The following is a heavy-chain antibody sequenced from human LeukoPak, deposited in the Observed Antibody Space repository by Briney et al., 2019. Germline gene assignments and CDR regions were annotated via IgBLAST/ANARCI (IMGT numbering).Heavy chain of an antibody. J-gene: IGHJ4*02. CDR2: IRRDGSET. CDR1: GFTFSTYW. CDR3: ARDNNLEFDY. V-gene: IGHV3-7*01. Sequence: GGSLRLSCAASGFTFSTYWMSWVRQAPGKRLEWVANIRRDGSETYYVDSVKGRFTISKDNAKNSVYLQMNSLRAEDTAVYYCARDNNLEFDYWGQGTLVTVSS. D-gene: IGHD1-14*01.